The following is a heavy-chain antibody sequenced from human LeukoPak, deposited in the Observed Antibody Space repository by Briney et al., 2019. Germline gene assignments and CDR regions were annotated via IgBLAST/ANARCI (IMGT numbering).Heavy chain of an antibody. CDR1: GGTFSSYA. CDR3: ARDLARPHWGYFDY. Sequence: SVKVSCKASGGTFSSYAISWARQAPGQGLEWMGGIIPIFGTANYAQKFQGRVTITADESTSTAYMELSSLRSEDTAVYYCARDLARPHWGYFDYWGQGTLVTVSS. CDR2: IIPIFGTA. D-gene: IGHD7-27*01. J-gene: IGHJ4*02. V-gene: IGHV1-69*13.